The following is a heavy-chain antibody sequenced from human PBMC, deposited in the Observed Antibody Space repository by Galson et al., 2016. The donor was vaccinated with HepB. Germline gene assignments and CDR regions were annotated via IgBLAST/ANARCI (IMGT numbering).Heavy chain of an antibody. J-gene: IGHJ4*02. D-gene: IGHD6-13*01. CDR2: INHSGIT. CDR1: GGSFSGYY. Sequence: ETLSLTCAVYGGSFSGYYWSWIRQPPGMGLEWIGEINHSGITNYNPSLKSRVAISVDTSKNQFSLKLSSVTAADTALYYCARYLSRYSSSWFLVPGRNYFDYWGQGTLVTVSS. CDR3: ARYLSRYSSSWFLVPGRNYFDY. V-gene: IGHV4-34*01.